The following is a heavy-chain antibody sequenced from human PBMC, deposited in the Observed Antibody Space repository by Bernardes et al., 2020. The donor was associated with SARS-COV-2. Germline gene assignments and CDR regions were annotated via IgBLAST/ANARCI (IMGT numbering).Heavy chain of an antibody. J-gene: IGHJ6*02. V-gene: IGHV1-2*02. CDR1: GYTFTGYY. CDR2: SNPNSGGT. D-gene: IGHD2-8*01. CDR3: ATAGDCTNGVCYTSYGMDV. Sequence: ASVKVSCKASGYTFTGYYMHWVRQAPGQGLEWMGWSNPNSGGTNYAQKFQGRVTMTRDTSISTAYMELSSLRSEDTAVYYCATAGDCTNGVCYTSYGMDVWGQGTTVTVSS.